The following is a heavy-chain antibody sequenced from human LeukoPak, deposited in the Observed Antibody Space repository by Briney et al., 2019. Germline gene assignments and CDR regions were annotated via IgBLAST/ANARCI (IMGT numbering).Heavy chain of an antibody. J-gene: IGHJ4*02. V-gene: IGHV3-23*01. CDR2: VSGGGGST. CDR3: ITPLPYSAQ. D-gene: IGHD2-21*01. CDR1: GFTFSSFA. Sequence: GGSLRLSCAASGFTFSSFAMSWVRQAPGKGLEWVSGVSGGGGSTHYADSVKGRFTISRDNSKNTLYLQMNSLRVEDTAVYYCITPLPYSAQGGQGTLVTVSS.